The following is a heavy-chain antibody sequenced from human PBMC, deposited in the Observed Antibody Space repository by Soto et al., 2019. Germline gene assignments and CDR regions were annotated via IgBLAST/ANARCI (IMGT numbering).Heavy chain of an antibody. CDR1: GFTFSSYW. D-gene: IGHD2-15*01. CDR3: ARDRPLAATRPVDAFDI. Sequence: PGGSLRLSCAASGFTFSSYWMSWVRQAPGKGLEWVANIKQDGSEKYYVDSVKGRFTISRDNAKNSLYLQMSSLRAEDTAVYYCARDRPLAATRPVDAFDIWGQGTMVTVSS. V-gene: IGHV3-7*03. J-gene: IGHJ3*02. CDR2: IKQDGSEK.